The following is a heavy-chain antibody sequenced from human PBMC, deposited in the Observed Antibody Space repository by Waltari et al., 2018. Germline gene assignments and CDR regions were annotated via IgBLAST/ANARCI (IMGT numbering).Heavy chain of an antibody. Sequence: QVQLVQSGPEVKKPGASVRVSCKASCYTLTKYDISWVRQAPGQGLEWMGWISAYNGNSYYAQKFQGRVTLTTETSTTTAYMDLRSLRSDDTAMYYCARNSYTGYEDSWGQGTLVTVSS. CDR1: CYTLTKYD. J-gene: IGHJ4*02. CDR2: ISAYNGNS. V-gene: IGHV1-18*01. CDR3: ARNSYTGYEDS. D-gene: IGHD5-12*01.